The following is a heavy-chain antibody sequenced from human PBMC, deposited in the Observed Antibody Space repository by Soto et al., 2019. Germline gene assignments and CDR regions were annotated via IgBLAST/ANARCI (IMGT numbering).Heavy chain of an antibody. CDR1: GYTFTSYA. CDR2: INAGNGNT. V-gene: IGHV1-3*01. CDR3: ATAIADDAFAI. Sequence: QVQLVQSGAEVKKPGASVKVSCKASGYTFTSYAMHWVRQAPGQRLEWMGWINAGNGNTKYSQKFQGRVTITRDTSASTAYMELSSLRFENTAVYFCATAIADDAFAIWGRGTIVNVSS. J-gene: IGHJ3*02. D-gene: IGHD2-2*01.